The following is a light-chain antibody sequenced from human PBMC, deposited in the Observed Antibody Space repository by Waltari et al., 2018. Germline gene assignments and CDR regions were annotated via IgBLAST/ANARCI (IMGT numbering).Light chain of an antibody. J-gene: IGLJ1*01. Sequence: QSVLTQPPSVSGAPGPRVTISCTGTRSHLGAGFAVPWYQQPPGAAPKPPIYANNHRPSGVPARFSGSKSDTSASLAITGLQAEDEADYYCQSYDSSLTDFVFGSGTRVSV. CDR2: ANN. CDR1: RSHLGAGFA. CDR3: QSYDSSLTDFV. V-gene: IGLV1-40*01.